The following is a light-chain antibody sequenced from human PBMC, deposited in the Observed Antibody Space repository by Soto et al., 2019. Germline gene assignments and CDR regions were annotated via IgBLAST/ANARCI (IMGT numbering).Light chain of an antibody. CDR2: GNS. V-gene: IGLV1-40*01. CDR1: SSNIGAGYD. Sequence: QSVLTQPPSVSGAPGQRVTISCTGSSSNIGAGYDVHWYQQLPGTAPKLLIYGNSNRPSGVPDRFSGSKSGTSASLAITGLQAEDEADYYCQSYDSSLSGSVVFGGDTQLTVL. J-gene: IGLJ2*01. CDR3: QSYDSSLSGSVV.